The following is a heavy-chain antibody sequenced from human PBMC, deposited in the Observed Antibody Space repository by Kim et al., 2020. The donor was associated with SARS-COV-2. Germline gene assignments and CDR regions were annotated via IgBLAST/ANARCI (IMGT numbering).Heavy chain of an antibody. CDR3: AKDKGPDYGDYVPDY. D-gene: IGHD4-17*01. CDR2: ISYDGSNK. CDR1: GFTFSSYG. Sequence: GGSLRLSCAASGFTFSSYGMHWVRQAPGKGLEWVAVISYDGSNKYYADSVKGRFTISRDNSKNTLYLQMNSLRAEDTAVYYCAKDKGPDYGDYVPDYWGQGTLVTVSS. J-gene: IGHJ4*02. V-gene: IGHV3-30*18.